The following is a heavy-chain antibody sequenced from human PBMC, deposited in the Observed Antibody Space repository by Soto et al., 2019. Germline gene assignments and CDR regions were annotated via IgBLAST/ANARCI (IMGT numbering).Heavy chain of an antibody. CDR1: GFTFSSYA. D-gene: IGHD3-3*01. Sequence: EVQLLESGGGLVQPGGSLRLSCAASGFTFSSYAMSWVRQAPGKGLEWVSAISGSGGSTYYADSVKGRFTISRDNSKSTLYLQMNSLTVEDTAVYYCAKAWYDFWSGDYSSDHDAFDIWGQGTMVTVSS. CDR3: AKAWYDFWSGDYSSDHDAFDI. V-gene: IGHV3-23*01. CDR2: ISGSGGST. J-gene: IGHJ3*02.